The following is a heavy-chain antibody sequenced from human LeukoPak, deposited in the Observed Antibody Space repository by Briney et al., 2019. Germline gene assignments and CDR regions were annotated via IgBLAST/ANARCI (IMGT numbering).Heavy chain of an antibody. D-gene: IGHD4-17*01. CDR2: IRYDGSNK. V-gene: IGHV3-30*02. J-gene: IGHJ4*02. CDR3: AKDLALGDHGPFDY. Sequence: GGSLRLSCAASGFTFSSYGMHWVRQAPGKGLEWVAFIRYDGSNKYYADSVKGRFTISRDNSKNTLYLQMNSLRAEDTAVYYCAKDLALGDHGPFDYWGQGTLVTVSS. CDR1: GFTFSSYG.